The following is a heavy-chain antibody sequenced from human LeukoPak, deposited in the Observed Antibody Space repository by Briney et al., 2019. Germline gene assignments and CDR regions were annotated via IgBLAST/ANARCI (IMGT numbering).Heavy chain of an antibody. CDR3: ARRSGGLDY. CDR1: GYSFTTYR. D-gene: IGHD1-26*01. V-gene: IGHV5-51*01. Sequence: GESLKISRKGSGYSFTTYRIAWVRQMPGKGLELMGIIYPGDSDTRYSPSFQGQVTISADKSISTAYLQWSSLKASDTAIYYCARRSGGLDYWGQGTLVTVSS. J-gene: IGHJ4*02. CDR2: IYPGDSDT.